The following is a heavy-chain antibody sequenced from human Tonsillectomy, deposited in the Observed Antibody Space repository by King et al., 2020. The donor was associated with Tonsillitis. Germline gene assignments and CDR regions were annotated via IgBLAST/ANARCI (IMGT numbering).Heavy chain of an antibody. CDR3: TRVRCRGDLVGHYYYYYMDA. J-gene: IGHJ6*03. D-gene: IGHD2-15*01. CDR1: GFTCGDYA. CDR2: IRSKAYGGTT. V-gene: IGHV3-49*04. Sequence: VQLVESGGGLVQPGRSLRLSCTASGFTCGDYAMSWVRQAPGKGLEWVGFIRSKAYGGTTEYAGSVKGRFTILRDDSNSIAYLQINSLKTKDTAGYYCTRVRCRGDLVGHYYYYYMDAWGKGTTVTVSS.